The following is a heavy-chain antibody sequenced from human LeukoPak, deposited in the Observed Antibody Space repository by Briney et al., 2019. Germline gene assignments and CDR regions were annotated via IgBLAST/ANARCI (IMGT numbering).Heavy chain of an antibody. CDR2: IKQDGSEK. CDR1: GFTFSSHW. D-gene: IGHD6-19*01. CDR3: ARVRQWLVFRYFDY. Sequence: GGSLRLSCAASGFTFSSHWMTWVRQAPGKGLEWVANIKQDGSEKYYVDSVKGRFTISRDNAKNSLYLQMNSLRAEDTAVYYCARVRQWLVFRYFDYWGQGTLVTVSS. V-gene: IGHV3-7*04. J-gene: IGHJ4*02.